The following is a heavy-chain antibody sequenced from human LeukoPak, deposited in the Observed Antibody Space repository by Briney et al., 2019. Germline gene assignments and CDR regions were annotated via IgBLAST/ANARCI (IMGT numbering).Heavy chain of an antibody. CDR1: GGSISSSSYY. V-gene: IGHV4-39*07. J-gene: IGHJ5*02. Sequence: PSETLSLTCTVSGGSISSSSYYWGWIRQPPGKGLEWIGSTYYSGSTYYNPSLKSRVTISVDTSKNQFSLKLSSVTAADTAVYYCARGIGGKSVGATRMSRWFDPWGQGTLVTVSS. CDR3: ARGIGGKSVGATRMSRWFDP. D-gene: IGHD1-26*01. CDR2: TYYSGST.